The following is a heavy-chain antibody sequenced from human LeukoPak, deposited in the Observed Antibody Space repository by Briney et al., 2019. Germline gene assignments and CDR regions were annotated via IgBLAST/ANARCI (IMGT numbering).Heavy chain of an antibody. D-gene: IGHD3-10*01. CDR1: GFTFSGYA. CDR2: ISGSGGST. V-gene: IGHV3-23*01. J-gene: IGHJ5*02. CDR3: VLLWFGTPFDP. Sequence: GGSLRLSCAASGFTFSGYAMSWVRQAPGKGLEWVSAISGSGGSTYYADSVKGRFTISRDNSKNTLYLQMNSLRAEDTAVYYCVLLWFGTPFDPWGQGTLVTVSS.